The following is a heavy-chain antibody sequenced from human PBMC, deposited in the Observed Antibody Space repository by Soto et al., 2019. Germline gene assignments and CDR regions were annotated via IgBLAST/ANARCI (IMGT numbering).Heavy chain of an antibody. CDR1: GFSLTETGMG. J-gene: IGHJ4*02. D-gene: IGHD2-2*01. CDR3: AHRRTGYFAS. Sequence: KESGPTLVKPTQTLTLTCTFSGFSLTETGMGVGWIRQPPGKALEWLALIYWDDDKGYSPSLNRGLTISKDASKNQVVLTKTNVDAVDTATYYCAHRRTGYFASWGQGTLVTVSS. CDR2: IYWDDDK. V-gene: IGHV2-5*02.